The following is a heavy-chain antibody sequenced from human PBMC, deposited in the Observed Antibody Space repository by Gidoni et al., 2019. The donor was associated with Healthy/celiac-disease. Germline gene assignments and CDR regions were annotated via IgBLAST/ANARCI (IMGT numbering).Heavy chain of an antibody. CDR1: GGSISSGGYS. D-gene: IGHD1-26*01. J-gene: IGHJ3*02. CDR2: IYHSGST. CDR3: ARGTLRGSYVGGQSHAFDI. V-gene: IGHV4-30-2*01. Sequence: QLQLQESGSGLVTPSQTLSLTCAVSGGSISSGGYSWSWIRQPPGKGLEWIGYIYHSGSTYYTPSLKSRVTISVDRAKNQFSLKLSSVTAADTAVYDCARGTLRGSYVGGQSHAFDIWGQGTMVTVSS.